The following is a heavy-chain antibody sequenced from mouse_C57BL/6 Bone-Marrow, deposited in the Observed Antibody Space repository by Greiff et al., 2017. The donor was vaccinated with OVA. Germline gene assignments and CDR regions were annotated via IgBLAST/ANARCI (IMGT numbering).Heavy chain of an antibody. J-gene: IGHJ2*01. CDR2: ISDGGSYT. CDR3: AKTNWDVLYYFDY. CDR1: GFTFSSYA. Sequence: DVKLVESGGGLVKPGGSLKLSCAASGFTFSSYAMSWVRQTPEKRLEWVATISDGGSYTYYPDNVKGRFTISRDNAKNNLYLQMSHLKSEDTAMYYCAKTNWDVLYYFDYWGQGTTLTVSS. D-gene: IGHD4-1*01. V-gene: IGHV5-4*03.